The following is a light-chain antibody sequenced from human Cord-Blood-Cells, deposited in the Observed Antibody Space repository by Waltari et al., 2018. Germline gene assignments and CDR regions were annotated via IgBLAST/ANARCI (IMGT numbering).Light chain of an antibody. V-gene: IGKV3-15*01. CDR2: GAS. CDR3: QQYNNWPPLT. Sequence: EIVMTQSPATLSVSPGERATLSSRASQSVSSNLACYQQKPGQAPRLLIYGASTRATGIPARFSGSGSGTEFTLTISSLQSEDFAVYYCQQYNNWPPLTFGGGTKVEIK. CDR1: QSVSSN. J-gene: IGKJ4*01.